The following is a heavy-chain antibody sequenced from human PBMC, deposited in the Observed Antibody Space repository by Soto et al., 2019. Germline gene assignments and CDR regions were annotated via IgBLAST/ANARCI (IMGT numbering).Heavy chain of an antibody. V-gene: IGHV3-9*01. D-gene: IGHD2-15*01. Sequence: VQLVESGGGLVQPGRSLRLSCTASAFSVGDFAMHWFRQVPGKGLEWSSGINWNGNYMGHADSVKGRFTVSRDNAKNSLYLQLNSLRPEDTALSYCARAPTGGTWPVYFDWWGRGTLVTVSS. CDR3: ARAPTGGTWPVYFDW. CDR1: AFSVGDFA. CDR2: INWNGNYM. J-gene: IGHJ4*02.